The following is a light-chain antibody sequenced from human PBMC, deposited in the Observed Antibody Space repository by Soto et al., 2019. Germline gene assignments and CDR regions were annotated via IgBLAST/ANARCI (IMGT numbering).Light chain of an antibody. CDR3: QQSYSTPLT. Sequence: IQMTQSPSSLSASVGDRVTITCRASQSISSYLNWYQQKPGTAPKLLIYAASSLQSGVPSRFSGSGSGTDLTLTISSLQPEDFATYYCQQSYSTPLTFGGGTKVDIK. CDR2: AAS. CDR1: QSISSY. V-gene: IGKV1-39*01. J-gene: IGKJ4*01.